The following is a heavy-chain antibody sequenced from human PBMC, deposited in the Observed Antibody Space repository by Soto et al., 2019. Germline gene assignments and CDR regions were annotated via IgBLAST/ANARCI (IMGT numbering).Heavy chain of an antibody. D-gene: IGHD2-8*01. V-gene: IGHV4-59*08. CDR2: IYYSGST. J-gene: IGHJ3*02. Sequence: SSETLSLTCTVSGGSISSYYWSWIRQPPGKGLEWIGYIYYSGSTKYNPSLKSRVTISVDTSKKQFSLKLSSVTAADTAVYYCARRGYYAISAFDIWGQGTMVTVSS. CDR3: ARRGYYAISAFDI. CDR1: GGSISSYY.